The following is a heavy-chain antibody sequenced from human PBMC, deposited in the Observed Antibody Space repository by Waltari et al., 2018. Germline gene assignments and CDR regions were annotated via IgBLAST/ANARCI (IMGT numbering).Heavy chain of an antibody. D-gene: IGHD6-6*01. CDR2: ISSSSSYI. J-gene: IGHJ3*02. V-gene: IGHV3-21*01. CDR3: ARDLSEQLGRDAFDI. CDR1: GFTFSSYS. Sequence: EVQLVESGGGLVKPGGSLRLSCAASGFTFSSYSMNWVRQAPGKGLEWVSSISSSSSYIYYADSVKGRFTISRDNAKNSLYLQMNSLRAEDTAVYYCARDLSEQLGRDAFDIWGQGTMVTVSS.